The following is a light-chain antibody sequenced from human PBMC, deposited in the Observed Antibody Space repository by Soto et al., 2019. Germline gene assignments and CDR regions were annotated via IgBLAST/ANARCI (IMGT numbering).Light chain of an antibody. CDR2: DAS. V-gene: IGKV3-11*01. J-gene: IGKJ4*01. CDR1: QSVSSY. Sequence: EIVLTQSPATLSLSPGERATLSCRASQSVSSYLAWYQQKPGQAPRLLIYDASNRATGIPARFSGSGSGTDFTLTISSLEPEDFAVYYCQHPPTSFGRGTKVDIK. CDR3: QHPPTS.